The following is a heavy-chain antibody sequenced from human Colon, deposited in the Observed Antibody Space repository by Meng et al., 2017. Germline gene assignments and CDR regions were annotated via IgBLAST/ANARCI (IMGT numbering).Heavy chain of an antibody. J-gene: IGHJ4*02. CDR1: GDSVSSKSAA. CDR2: TYYRSKWYN. Sequence: VGLQHARPGRVDFSQPLSLTRAISGDSVSSKSAAWSWLRQSPSRGLEWRGRTYYRSKWYNDYAVSMKSRISINPDTSKNQVSLRLNSVTREYTAVYYCASTENDFWGQGTLVTVSS. CDR3: ASTENDF. V-gene: IGHV6-1*01. D-gene: IGHD1-26*01.